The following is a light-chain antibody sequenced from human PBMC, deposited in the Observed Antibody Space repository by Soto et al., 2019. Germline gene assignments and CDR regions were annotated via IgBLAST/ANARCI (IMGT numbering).Light chain of an antibody. J-gene: IGKJ2*01. V-gene: IGKV1D-13*01. CDR3: QQYNNWVYT. CDR2: DAS. CDR1: QGVRSA. Sequence: AIQLTQSPSSLSASVGDRVTITCRASQGVRSALAWYQHKPGRGPRLLIYDASTLQSGVPSRFSGSGSGTDFTLTISSLQPEDFATYYCQQYNNWVYTFGQGTKLEIK.